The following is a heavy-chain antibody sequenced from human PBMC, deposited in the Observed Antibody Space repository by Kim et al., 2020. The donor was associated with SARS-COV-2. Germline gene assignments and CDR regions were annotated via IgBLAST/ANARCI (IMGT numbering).Heavy chain of an antibody. V-gene: IGHV3-33*01. D-gene: IGHD1-26*01. CDR1: GFTFSSYG. Sequence: GGSLRLSCAASGFTFSSYGMHWVRQAPGKGLEWVAVIWYDGSNKYYADSVKGRFTISRDNSKNTLYLQMNSLRAEDTAVYYCARAKVGATSGVGYWGQGTLVTVSS. J-gene: IGHJ4*02. CDR2: IWYDGSNK. CDR3: ARAKVGATSGVGY.